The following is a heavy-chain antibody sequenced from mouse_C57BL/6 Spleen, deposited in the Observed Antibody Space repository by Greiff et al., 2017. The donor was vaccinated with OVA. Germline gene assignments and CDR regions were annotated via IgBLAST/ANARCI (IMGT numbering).Heavy chain of an antibody. Sequence: VQLQQPGAELVRPGTSVKLSCKASGYTFTSYWMHWVKQRPGQGLEWIGVIDPSDSYTNYNQKFKGKATLTVDTSSSTAYMQLSSLTSEDSAVYYCASDSSGYVDYWGQGTTLTVSS. CDR3: ASDSSGYVDY. CDR2: IDPSDSYT. D-gene: IGHD3-2*02. V-gene: IGHV1-59*01. J-gene: IGHJ2*01. CDR1: GYTFTSYW.